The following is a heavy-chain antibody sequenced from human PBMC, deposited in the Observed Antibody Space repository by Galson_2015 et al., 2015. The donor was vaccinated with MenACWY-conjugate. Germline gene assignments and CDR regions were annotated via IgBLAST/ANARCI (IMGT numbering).Heavy chain of an antibody. J-gene: IGHJ4*02. V-gene: IGHV3-74*01. CDR2: INPGGSSK. CDR1: GFIFNTYW. Sequence: SLRLSCAASGFIFNTYWMHWVRQAPGKGLVWVSRINPGGSSKNYADSVKDRFTISRDNAKNTLYLQMNSLRPEDTAVFYCAKTRWASFYFDSWGQGTLVTVSS. D-gene: IGHD5-24*01. CDR3: AKTRWASFYFDS.